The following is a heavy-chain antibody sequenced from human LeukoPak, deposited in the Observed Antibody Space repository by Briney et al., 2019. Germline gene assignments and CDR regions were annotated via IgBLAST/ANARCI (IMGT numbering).Heavy chain of an antibody. J-gene: IGHJ4*02. V-gene: IGHV1-46*01. CDR3: ARRQYYDLWSAFYGNFDY. Sequence: ASVKVSCKASGYTFTSYYMHWVRQAPGQGLEWMGIINPSGGSTSYAQKFQGRVAMTRDTSTSTVYMELSSLRSEDTAVYYCARRQYYDLWSAFYGNFDYWGQGTLVTVSS. D-gene: IGHD3-3*01. CDR2: INPSGGST. CDR1: GYTFTSYY.